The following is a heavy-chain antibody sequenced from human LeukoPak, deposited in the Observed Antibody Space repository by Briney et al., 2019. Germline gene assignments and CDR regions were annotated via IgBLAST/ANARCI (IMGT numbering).Heavy chain of an antibody. CDR1: GFTFSSYE. CDR2: ISSSGSTI. Sequence: GGSLRLSCAASGFTFSSYEMNWVRQAPGKGLEWVSYISSSGSTIYYAGSVKGRFTISRDNAKNSLYLQMNSLRAEDTAVYYCAREVTPYSSGWYFLGRYYGMDVWGQGTTVTVSS. D-gene: IGHD6-19*01. CDR3: AREVTPYSSGWYFLGRYYGMDV. J-gene: IGHJ6*02. V-gene: IGHV3-48*03.